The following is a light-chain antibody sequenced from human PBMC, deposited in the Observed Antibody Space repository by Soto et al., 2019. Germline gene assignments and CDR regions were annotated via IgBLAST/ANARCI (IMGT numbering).Light chain of an antibody. V-gene: IGKV1-5*01. Sequence: GDTVTITCRASQGISGWLAWYQQKPGKAPKLLIYDASSLESGVPSRFSGSGSGTEFTLTISSLRPDDFATYYCQHYNSYSEAFGQGTKVDI. CDR2: DAS. J-gene: IGKJ1*01. CDR3: QHYNSYSEA. CDR1: QGISGW.